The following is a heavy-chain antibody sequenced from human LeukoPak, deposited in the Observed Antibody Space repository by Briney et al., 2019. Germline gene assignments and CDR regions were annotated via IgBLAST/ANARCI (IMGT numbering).Heavy chain of an antibody. V-gene: IGHV3-23*01. Sequence: GGSLRLSCAASGFTFSSYGMSWVRQAPGKGLEWVSAISGSGGSTYYADSVRGRFTISRDTSKNTLYLQMNSLRAEDTAVYYCARDRDSSLSYYFDYWGQGTLVTVSS. CDR2: ISGSGGST. CDR3: ARDRDSSLSYYFDY. CDR1: GFTFSSYG. D-gene: IGHD6-6*01. J-gene: IGHJ4*02.